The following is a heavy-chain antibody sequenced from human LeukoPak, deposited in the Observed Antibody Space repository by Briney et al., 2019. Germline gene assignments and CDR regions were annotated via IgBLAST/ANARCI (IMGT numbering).Heavy chain of an antibody. Sequence: ASVKVSCKASGYTFTGYFLHWVRQAPGQGLEWMGRINPNTGGTNYAQNFQGRVTMTRDTSITTAYMELSSLRSYDTAVCYCARDLSGFLAYGDNLDYWGQGTLVTVSS. CDR2: INPNTGGT. CDR1: GYTFTGYF. J-gene: IGHJ4*02. D-gene: IGHD4-17*01. CDR3: ARDLSGFLAYGDNLDY. V-gene: IGHV1-2*06.